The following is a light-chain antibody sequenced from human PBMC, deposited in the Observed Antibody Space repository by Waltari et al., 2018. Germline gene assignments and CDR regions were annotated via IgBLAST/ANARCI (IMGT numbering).Light chain of an antibody. CDR1: SSDVGGYNY. CDR3: SSYTSSSTRV. CDR2: DLS. V-gene: IGLV2-14*03. J-gene: IGLJ1*01. Sequence: QSALTQPASVSGSPGQSITISCTGTSSDVGGYNYVSWYQQHPGKAPKLMIYDLSYRPSGVSNRFSGSKSGNTASLNISGLQAEDEADYYCSSYTSSSTRVFGTGTKVTVL.